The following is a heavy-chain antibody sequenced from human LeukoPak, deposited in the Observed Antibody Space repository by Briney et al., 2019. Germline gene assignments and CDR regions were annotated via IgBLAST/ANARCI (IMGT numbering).Heavy chain of an antibody. CDR1: GGTFSRYA. Sequence: SVKVSCKASGGTFSRYAISWVRQAPGQGLEWMGGIIPIFGTASYAQKFQGRVTITTDESTSIAYMELSSLRSEDTAVYYCARQLTTLDAFDIWGQGTMVTVSS. V-gene: IGHV1-69*05. CDR2: IIPIFGTA. J-gene: IGHJ3*02. D-gene: IGHD4-17*01. CDR3: ARQLTTLDAFDI.